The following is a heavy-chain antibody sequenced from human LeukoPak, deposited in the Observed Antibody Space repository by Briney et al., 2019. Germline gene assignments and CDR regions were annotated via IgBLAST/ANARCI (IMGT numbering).Heavy chain of an antibody. CDR2: IYYSGST. D-gene: IGHD6-13*01. Sequence: SETLSLTCTVSGYSISSSSYYWGWIRQPPGKGLEWIGYIYYSGSTNYNPSLKSRVTISVDTSKNQFSLKLSSVTAADTAVYYCARGASSSWIVDWGQGTLVTVSS. CDR3: ARGASSSWIVD. J-gene: IGHJ4*02. CDR1: GYSISSSSYY. V-gene: IGHV4-61*05.